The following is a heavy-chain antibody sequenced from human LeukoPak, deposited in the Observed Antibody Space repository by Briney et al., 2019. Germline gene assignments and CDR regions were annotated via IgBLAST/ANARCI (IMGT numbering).Heavy chain of an antibody. V-gene: IGHV4-39*01. CDR3: ARHRSGWLQSSFDY. CDR2: IYYSGSS. D-gene: IGHD5-24*01. Sequence: SETLSLTCTVSGGSISSSSYYWGWIRQPPGKGLEWIGSIYYSGSSFDNPALKSRVTISVDTSKNQFSPKLSSVTAADTAVYYCARHRSGWLQSSFDYWGQGTLVTVSS. CDR1: GGSISSSSYY. J-gene: IGHJ4*02.